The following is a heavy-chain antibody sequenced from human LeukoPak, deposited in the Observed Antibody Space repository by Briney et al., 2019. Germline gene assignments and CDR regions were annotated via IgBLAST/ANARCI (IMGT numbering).Heavy chain of an antibody. J-gene: IGHJ4*02. CDR1: GFTFSRYA. CDR3: ARGVRIAVAGNIDY. Sequence: GGSLRLSCAASGFTFSRYAMHWVRQGPGKGLEWVVAISYDGSNKKYADSVKGRFTISRDNSKNTLYLQMNSLRAEDTAVYYCARGVRIAVAGNIDYWGQGTLVTVSS. D-gene: IGHD6-19*01. CDR2: ISYDGSNK. V-gene: IGHV3-30*04.